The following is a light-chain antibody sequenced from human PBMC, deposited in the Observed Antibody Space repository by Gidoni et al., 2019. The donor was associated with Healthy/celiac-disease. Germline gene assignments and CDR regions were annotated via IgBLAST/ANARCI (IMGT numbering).Light chain of an antibody. Sequence: QSVLTQPPSVSGAPGQRVTISCTGSSSSIGAGYAVHWYQQLPVTAPKLLIYGNSTRPSGVPDLFSGSKSGTSASLAITGLQAEDEADYYCQSYDSSLSGWVFGGGTKLTVL. CDR2: GNS. J-gene: IGLJ3*02. V-gene: IGLV1-40*01. CDR1: SSSIGAGYA. CDR3: QSYDSSLSGWV.